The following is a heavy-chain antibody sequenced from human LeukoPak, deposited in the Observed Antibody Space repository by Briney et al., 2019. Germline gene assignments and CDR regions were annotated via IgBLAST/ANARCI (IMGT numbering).Heavy chain of an antibody. D-gene: IGHD1-26*01. Sequence: GGSLRLSCAASGFTFSNYRMIWVRQAPGRGLEWVANIKQDGSDKSYVDSVKGRFTISRDNAKNSLYLQMNSLRAEDTAVYYCARARTSGDEALPGNYWGQGTLVTVSS. CDR1: GFTFSNYR. V-gene: IGHV3-7*01. CDR2: IKQDGSDK. CDR3: ARARTSGDEALPGNY. J-gene: IGHJ4*02.